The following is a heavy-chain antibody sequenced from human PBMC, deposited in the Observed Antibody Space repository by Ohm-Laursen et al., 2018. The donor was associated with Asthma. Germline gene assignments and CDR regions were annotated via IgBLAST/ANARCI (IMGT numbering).Heavy chain of an antibody. J-gene: IGHJ6*02. CDR1: GFIFTNYG. D-gene: IGHD2/OR15-2a*01. V-gene: IGHV3-30*03. CDR3: SRDIELPRGNYDFYGMDV. CDR2: ISYVGNRK. Sequence: SLRLSCAASGFIFTNYGMHWVRQAPGKGLEWLAAISYVGNRKSYADSVKGRFTISRDNSKNTLYLQMNSLRGEDTAVYYCSRDIELPRGNYDFYGMDVWGLGTTVTVSS.